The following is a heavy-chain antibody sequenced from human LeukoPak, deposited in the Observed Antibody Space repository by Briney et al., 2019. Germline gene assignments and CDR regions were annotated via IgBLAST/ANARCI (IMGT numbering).Heavy chain of an antibody. CDR1: GFTFSDYG. D-gene: IGHD6-6*01. V-gene: IGHV3-30*02. CDR2: IRNDGNDK. Sequence: GGSLRLSCAASGFTFSDYGIHWVRQAPGKGLEWVAFIRNDGNDKSYADSVKGRFTISRDNSKNTLYLQMNSLRAEDTAVYYCAKEARSIAARPTYYYYYYYMDIWGKGTTVTVSS. J-gene: IGHJ6*03. CDR3: AKEARSIAARPTYYYYYYYMDI.